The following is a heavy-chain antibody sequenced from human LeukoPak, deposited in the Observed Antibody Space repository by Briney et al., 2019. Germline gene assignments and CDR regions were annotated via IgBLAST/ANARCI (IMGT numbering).Heavy chain of an antibody. CDR1: GGSISSSTYY. Sequence: PSETLSLTCTVSGGSISSSTYYWSWIRQPAGKGLEWIGRFHTSGSTNYNPSLKSRVTISVDTSKNQFSLKLNSVTAADTAVYYCAREIYSSSSTDAFDIWGQGTMVTVSS. CDR3: AREIYSSSSTDAFDI. V-gene: IGHV4-61*02. J-gene: IGHJ3*02. D-gene: IGHD6-6*01. CDR2: FHTSGST.